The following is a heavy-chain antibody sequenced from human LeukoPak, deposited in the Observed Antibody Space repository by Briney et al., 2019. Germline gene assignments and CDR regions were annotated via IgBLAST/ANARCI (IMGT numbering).Heavy chain of an antibody. CDR1: GFTFGTYG. CDR2: ISYDGSNK. CDR3: ARDLTPQWLVPDPFDY. D-gene: IGHD6-19*01. J-gene: IGHJ4*02. V-gene: IGHV3-30*03. Sequence: GGSLRLSCAASGFTFGTYGVHWVRQAPGKGLEWVAIISYDGSNKYYADSVKGRFTISRDNSKNTLYLQMNSLRAEDTAVYYCARDLTPQWLVPDPFDYWGQGTLVTVSS.